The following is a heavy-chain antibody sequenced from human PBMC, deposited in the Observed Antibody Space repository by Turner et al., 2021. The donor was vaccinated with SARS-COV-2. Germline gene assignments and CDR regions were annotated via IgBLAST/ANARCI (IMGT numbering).Heavy chain of an antibody. CDR3: ERDPGYSGYDYWQNTEFFDY. D-gene: IGHD5-12*01. CDR1: GFPFSSYS. V-gene: IGHV3-21*01. Sequence: EVQLVESGGGLVTPGASLRLSCEASGFPFSSYSMNWVRQAPGKGLEWVSAISSSRSYIYYADSVKGRFTISRDNAKNSLYLQMNSLRAEDTAVYYCERDPGYSGYDYWQNTEFFDYWGQGTLVTVSS. CDR2: ISSSRSYI. J-gene: IGHJ4*02.